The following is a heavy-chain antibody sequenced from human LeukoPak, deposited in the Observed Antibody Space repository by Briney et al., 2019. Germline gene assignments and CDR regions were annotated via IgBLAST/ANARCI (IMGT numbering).Heavy chain of an antibody. CDR2: ITSSGSIT. Sequence: TGGSLRLSCTASGFTFSNYYMNWIRQAPGKGLEWVSYITSSGSITYYADSAKGRFTISRDNSKNTLYLQINSLRPEDTAVYYCAKDSSGSYSHFDYWGQGTLVTVSS. V-gene: IGHV3-11*04. CDR3: AKDSSGSYSHFDY. D-gene: IGHD3-22*01. J-gene: IGHJ4*02. CDR1: GFTFSNYY.